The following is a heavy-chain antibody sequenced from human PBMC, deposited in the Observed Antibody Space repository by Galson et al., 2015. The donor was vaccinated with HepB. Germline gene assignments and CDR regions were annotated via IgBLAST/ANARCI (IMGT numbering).Heavy chain of an antibody. J-gene: IGHJ3*02. D-gene: IGHD3-3*01. CDR3: TTDPPRETRFLEWLFLIDAFDI. V-gene: IGHV3-15*01. CDR2: IKSKTDGGTT. Sequence: LRLSCAASGFPFSNAWMSWVRQAPGKGLEWVGRIKSKTDGGTTDYAAPVKGRFTISRDDSKNTLYLQMNSLKTEDTAVYYCTTDPPRETRFLEWLFLIDAFDIWGQGTMVTVSS. CDR1: GFPFSNAW.